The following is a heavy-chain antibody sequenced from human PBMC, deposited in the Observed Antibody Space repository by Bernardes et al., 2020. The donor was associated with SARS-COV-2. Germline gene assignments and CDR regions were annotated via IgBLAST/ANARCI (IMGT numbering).Heavy chain of an antibody. J-gene: IGHJ3*02. CDR2: ISSSSSYI. CDR1: GFTFSSYS. V-gene: IGHV3-21*01. CDR3: ARDSTGTTAFDI. Sequence: GGSLRVCCAASGFTFSSYSMNWVRQAPGKGLEWVSSISSSSSYIYYADSVKGRFTISRDNAKNSLYLQMNSLRAEDTAVYYCARDSTGTTAFDIWGQGTMVTVSS. D-gene: IGHD1-7*01.